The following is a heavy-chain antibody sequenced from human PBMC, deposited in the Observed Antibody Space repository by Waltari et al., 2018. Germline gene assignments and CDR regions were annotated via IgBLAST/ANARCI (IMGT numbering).Heavy chain of an antibody. CDR2: INHSGTT. D-gene: IGHD3-10*01. Sequence: QAQLVESGGGVVQPGRSLRLSCAASGFTFNNYGIHWIRQPPGKGLEWIGEINHSGTTNYNPALKSRVSISVDTSKNQFSLKLNSVTAADTAVYYCARVGDYASGSPRFDYWGQGTLVIASS. J-gene: IGHJ4*02. V-gene: IGHV4-34*01. CDR1: GFTFNNYG. CDR3: ARVGDYASGSPRFDY.